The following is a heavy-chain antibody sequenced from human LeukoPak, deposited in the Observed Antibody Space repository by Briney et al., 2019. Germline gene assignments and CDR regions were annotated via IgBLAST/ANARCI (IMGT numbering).Heavy chain of an antibody. V-gene: IGHV4-34*01. Sequence: SETLSLTCAVYGGSFSGYYWSWIRQPPGKGLEWIGEINHSGSTNYNPSLKSRVTILVDTSKNQFSLRLSSVTAADTGVYYCARTPGGYWGQGTLVTVSS. D-gene: IGHD2-15*01. CDR3: ARTPGGY. CDR1: GGSFSGYY. CDR2: INHSGST. J-gene: IGHJ4*02.